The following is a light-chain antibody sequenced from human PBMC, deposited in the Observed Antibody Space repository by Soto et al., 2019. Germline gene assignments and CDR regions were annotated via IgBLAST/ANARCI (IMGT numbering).Light chain of an antibody. CDR1: QSVSSSY. Sequence: EIVLTQSPGTLSVSPGERATLSFMSSQSVSSSYLAWYQQKPGQAPRLLIYGASSRATGIPDRFSGSGSGTDFTLTISRLEPEDFAVYYCQQYGSSPPLTFGGGTKVDIK. J-gene: IGKJ4*01. CDR2: GAS. CDR3: QQYGSSPPLT. V-gene: IGKV3-20*01.